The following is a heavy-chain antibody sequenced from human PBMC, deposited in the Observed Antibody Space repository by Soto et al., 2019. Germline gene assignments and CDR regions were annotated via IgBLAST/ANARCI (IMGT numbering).Heavy chain of an antibody. CDR1: GYSFINYY. CDR2: INPHSGDT. V-gene: IGHV1-2*02. D-gene: IGHD1-26*01. J-gene: IGHJ6*02. CDR3: ARQGELYISPRDSFGMDV. Sequence: QVQLVQSGAELKKPGASVKVSCKSSGYSFINYYIHWVRQAPGQGLEWMGWINPHSGDTDYAKKFQGRVTMTRDTSISTVFMELNRLTSDDTALYWCARQGELYISPRDSFGMDVWGQGTSVTVSS.